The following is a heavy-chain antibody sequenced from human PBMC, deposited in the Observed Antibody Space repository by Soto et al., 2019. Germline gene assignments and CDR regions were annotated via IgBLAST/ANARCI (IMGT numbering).Heavy chain of an antibody. CDR3: ARDLRRAAAGLDPEFDY. V-gene: IGHV3-33*01. Sequence: PGGSLRLSCAASGFTFSSYGMHWVRQAPGKGLEWVAVIWYDGSNKYYADSGKGRFTISRDNSKNTLYLQMNSLRAEDTAVYYCARDLRRAAAGLDPEFDYWGQGTLVTVSS. J-gene: IGHJ4*02. CDR2: IWYDGSNK. D-gene: IGHD6-13*01. CDR1: GFTFSSYG.